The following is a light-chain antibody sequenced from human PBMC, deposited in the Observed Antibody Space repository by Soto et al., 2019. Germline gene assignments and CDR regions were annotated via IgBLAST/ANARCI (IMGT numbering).Light chain of an antibody. Sequence: QSALTQPASVSGSPGQSITISCTGTSSDVATYNLVSWYQQRPGTAPQLIIYEVTKRPSGVSTRFSGSQSGNTASLTISGLQADDEADYYCCSRVFCGGTKVTVL. CDR2: EVT. V-gene: IGLV2-23*02. J-gene: IGLJ3*02. CDR1: SSDVATYNL. CDR3: CSRV.